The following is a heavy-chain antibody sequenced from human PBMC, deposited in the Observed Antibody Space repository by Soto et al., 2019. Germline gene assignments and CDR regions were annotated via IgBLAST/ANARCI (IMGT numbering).Heavy chain of an antibody. CDR3: VKVSGYCTGGSCFSYFDY. V-gene: IGHV3-64D*06. CDR1: GFTFSHHS. CDR2: ISGSGGNI. Sequence: GGSLRLSCSGSGFTFSHHSLYWVRQPPGKGLQCVSSISGSGGNIYYAESVKGRFTISRDNSKNTLYLQMTSLSSEDSAVYYCVKVSGYCTGGSCFSYFDYWGQGTPVTVSS. J-gene: IGHJ4*02. D-gene: IGHD2-15*01.